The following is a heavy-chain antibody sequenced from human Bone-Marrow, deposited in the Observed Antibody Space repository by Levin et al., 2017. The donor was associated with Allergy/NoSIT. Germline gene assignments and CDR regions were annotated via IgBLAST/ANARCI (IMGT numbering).Heavy chain of an antibody. CDR2: IYYSGST. V-gene: IGHV4-59*01. CDR1: GGSISSYY. J-gene: IGHJ4*02. CDR3: ARGPQWLDPYFDY. Sequence: SETLSLTCTVSGGSISSYYWSWIRQPPGKGLEWIGYIYYSGSTNYNPSLKSRVTISVDTSKNQFSLKLSSVTAADTAVYYCARGPQWLDPYFDYWGQGTLVTVSS. D-gene: IGHD6-19*01.